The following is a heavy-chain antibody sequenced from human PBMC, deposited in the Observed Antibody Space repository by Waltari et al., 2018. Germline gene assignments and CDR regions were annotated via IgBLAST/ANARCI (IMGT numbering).Heavy chain of an antibody. Sequence: QVQLVQSGAEVKKPGASVKVSCKASGYTFTGYYMHWVRQAPGQGLEWMGWINPNSGGTNYAQKFQGRVTMTRDTSISTAYMELSRLRSDDTAVYYCARVLDYYDSSGYTAGFDIWGQGTMVTVSS. CDR2: INPNSGGT. V-gene: IGHV1-2*02. J-gene: IGHJ3*02. D-gene: IGHD3-22*01. CDR3: ARVLDYYDSSGYTAGFDI. CDR1: GYTFTGYY.